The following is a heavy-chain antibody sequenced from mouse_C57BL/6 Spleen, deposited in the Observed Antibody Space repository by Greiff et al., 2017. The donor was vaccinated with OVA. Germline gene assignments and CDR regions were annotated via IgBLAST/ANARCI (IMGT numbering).Heavy chain of an antibody. Sequence: QVHVKQPGAELVRPGSSVKLSCKASGYTFTSYWMDWVKQRPGQGLEWIGNIYPSDSETHYNQKFKDKATLTVDKSSSTAYMQLSSLTSEDSAVYYCARKGFDYWGQGTTLTVSS. CDR3: ARKGFDY. CDR1: GYTFTSYW. V-gene: IGHV1-61*01. J-gene: IGHJ2*01. CDR2: IYPSDSET.